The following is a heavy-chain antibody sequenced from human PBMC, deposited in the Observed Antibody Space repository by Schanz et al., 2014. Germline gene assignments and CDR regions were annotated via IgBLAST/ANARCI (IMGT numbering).Heavy chain of an antibody. CDR2: ISWNSGNI. Sequence: EVQLVESGGGLVQPGRSLRLSCAASGFIFDDYAMHWVRQVPGKGLEWVSGISWNSGNIVYADSVKGRFTISRDSAKNSLYLQMNSLRAEDTAVYYCARQRSYFYAMDVWGQGTTVTVSS. CDR3: ARQRSYFYAMDV. V-gene: IGHV3-9*01. CDR1: GFIFDDYA. J-gene: IGHJ6*02.